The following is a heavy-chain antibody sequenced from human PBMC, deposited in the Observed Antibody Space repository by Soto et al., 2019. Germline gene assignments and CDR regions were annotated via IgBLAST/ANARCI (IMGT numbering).Heavy chain of an antibody. J-gene: IGHJ5*02. Sequence: GASVKVSCKASGGTFSSYAISWVRQAPGQGLEWMGGIIPIFGTANYAQKFQGRVTITADKSTSTAYMELSSLGSEDTAVYYCATSIAAAFVNWFDPWGQGTLVTVSS. CDR2: IIPIFGTA. CDR3: ATSIAAAFVNWFDP. D-gene: IGHD6-13*01. CDR1: GGTFSSYA. V-gene: IGHV1-69*06.